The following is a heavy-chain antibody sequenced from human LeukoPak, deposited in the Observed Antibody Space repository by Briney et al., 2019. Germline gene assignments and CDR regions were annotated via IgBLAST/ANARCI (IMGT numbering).Heavy chain of an antibody. CDR3: ARRRYNWNAIDY. CDR2: ISSSGNII. J-gene: IGHJ4*02. Sequence: GGSPRLSCAASGFTFSDYYMSWIRQAPGKGLEWVSYISSSGNIIYYADSVKGRFTISRDNAKNSLYLQMYSLRAEDTAVYYCARRRYNWNAIDYWGQGTLVTVSS. V-gene: IGHV3-11*01. D-gene: IGHD1-20*01. CDR1: GFTFSDYY.